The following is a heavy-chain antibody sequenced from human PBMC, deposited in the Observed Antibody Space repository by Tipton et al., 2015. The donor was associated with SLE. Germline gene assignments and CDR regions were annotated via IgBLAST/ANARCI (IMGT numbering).Heavy chain of an antibody. V-gene: IGHV3-7*01. Sequence: SLRLSCAASGFSISNYCMSWVRQAPGKGPEWVATIREDGSEIFYVDSVKGRFTISRDNAKSSLYLQMHSLRAEDTAVYYCARDQVLGYGDRRVETYYYYGMDVWGQGTTVTVSS. CDR2: IREDGSEI. J-gene: IGHJ6*02. D-gene: IGHD4-17*01. CDR1: GFSISNYC. CDR3: ARDQVLGYGDRRVETYYYYGMDV.